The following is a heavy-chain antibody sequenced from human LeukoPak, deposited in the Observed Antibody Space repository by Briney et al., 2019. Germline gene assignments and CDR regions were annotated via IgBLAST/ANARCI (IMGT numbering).Heavy chain of an antibody. CDR1: GFTFSSYA. CDR2: ISGSGGST. CDR3: ARDFYASGSYYEPYFDN. Sequence: PGGSLRLSCAASGFTFSSYAMSWVRQAPGKGLEWVSAISGSGGSTYYADSVKGRFTISRDNSKNTLYLQMGSLRPEDMAVYYCARDFYASGSYYEPYFDNWGQGTLVTVSS. J-gene: IGHJ4*02. V-gene: IGHV3-23*01. D-gene: IGHD3-10*01.